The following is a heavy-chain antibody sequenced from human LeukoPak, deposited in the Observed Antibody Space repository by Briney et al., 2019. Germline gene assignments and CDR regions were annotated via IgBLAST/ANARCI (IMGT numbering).Heavy chain of an antibody. CDR2: ISAYNGNT. CDR3: ARDRDASIYFDY. Sequence: ASVKVSCKASGYTFTSYGISWVRQAPGQGLEWMGWISAYNGNTNYAQKFQGRVTMTRDMSTSTVYMELSSLRSEDTAVYYCARDRDASIYFDYWGQGTLVTVSS. V-gene: IGHV1-18*01. D-gene: IGHD3-16*01. CDR1: GYTFTSYG. J-gene: IGHJ4*02.